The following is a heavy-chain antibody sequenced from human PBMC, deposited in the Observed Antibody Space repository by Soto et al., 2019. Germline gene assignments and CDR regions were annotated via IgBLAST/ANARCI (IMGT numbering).Heavy chain of an antibody. J-gene: IGHJ6*02. CDR1: GYTFNTYG. D-gene: IGHD3-10*01. CDR2: ISAYDGKT. V-gene: IGHV1-18*01. CDR3: AVGFKLDYYSLDV. Sequence: ASVKVSCKTSGYTFNTYGINWVRQAPGQGLELMGWISAYDGKTTYAEKFQGRVTLTTDTSTNTAYMQLSSLRSEDTAVYFCAVGFKLDYYSLDVWGQGTTVTVSS.